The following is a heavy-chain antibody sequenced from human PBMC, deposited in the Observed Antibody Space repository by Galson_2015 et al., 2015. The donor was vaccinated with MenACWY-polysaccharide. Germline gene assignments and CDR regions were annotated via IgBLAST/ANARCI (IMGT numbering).Heavy chain of an antibody. CDR2: LIPIFGTA. Sequence: SVKVSCKASGGTFSSYAISWVRQAPGQGLEWMGGLIPIFGTANYAQKFQGRVTITADESTITAYMELSSMRSEETAVYYCARGELTVTTGAHWGQATLVTVFS. D-gene: IGHD4-17*01. J-gene: IGHJ4*02. CDR3: ARGELTVTTGAH. V-gene: IGHV1-69*13. CDR1: GGTFSSYA.